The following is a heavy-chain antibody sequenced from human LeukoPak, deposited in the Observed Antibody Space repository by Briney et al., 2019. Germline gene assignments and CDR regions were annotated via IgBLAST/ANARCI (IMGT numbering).Heavy chain of an antibody. J-gene: IGHJ4*02. V-gene: IGHV4-59*08. CDR1: GGSISSYY. Sequence: SETLSLTCTLSGGSISSYYWSWIRQPPGKGLEWIGYIYYSGSTNYNPSLKSRVTISVDTSKNQFSLKLSSVTAADTAVYYCARHRDGYNLWGKGTLVTVSS. D-gene: IGHD5-24*01. CDR3: ARHRDGYNL. CDR2: IYYSGST.